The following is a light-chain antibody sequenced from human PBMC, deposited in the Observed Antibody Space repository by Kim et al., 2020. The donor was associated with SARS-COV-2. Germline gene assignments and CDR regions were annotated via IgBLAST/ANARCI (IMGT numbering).Light chain of an antibody. J-gene: IGKJ1*01. CDR3: QQYSNCWA. CDR2: GAC. CDR1: QSISST. Sequence: SVCPVESATLSCRASQSISSTLAWSQQKPGQAPRLHIYGACTRVTGIPARFSGRGSGTEFTLTISSVQAEDFADYYCQQYSNCWAFGPGTKVDIK. V-gene: IGKV3-15*01.